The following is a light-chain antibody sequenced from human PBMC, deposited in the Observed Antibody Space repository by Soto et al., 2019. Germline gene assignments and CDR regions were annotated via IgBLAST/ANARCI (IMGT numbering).Light chain of an antibody. CDR2: EVT. V-gene: IGLV2-14*01. CDR3: TSYTRSGTLV. J-gene: IGLJ3*02. CDR1: SSDVGGYHY. Sequence: QSALAQPASVSGSPGQSITISCTGTSSDVGGYHYVSWYQHRPGRVPKLIIYEVTNRASGVTNRFSASKSGNTASLTISGLLADDEADYYCTSYTRSGTLVFGGGTTVTVL.